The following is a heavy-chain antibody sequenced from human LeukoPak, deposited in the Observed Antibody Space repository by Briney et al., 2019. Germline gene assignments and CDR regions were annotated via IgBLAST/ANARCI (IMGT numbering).Heavy chain of an antibody. D-gene: IGHD3-16*01. CDR2: IYYSGST. CDR3: ARFGVDYDMDV. Sequence: SETLSLTCTVSGGSISSHYWSWIRQPPGKGLEWIGYIYYSGSTNYNPSLKSRVTISVDTSKNQFSLKLSSVTAADTAVYYCARFGVDYDMDVWGQGTTVTVSS. J-gene: IGHJ6*02. V-gene: IGHV4-59*11. CDR1: GGSISSHY.